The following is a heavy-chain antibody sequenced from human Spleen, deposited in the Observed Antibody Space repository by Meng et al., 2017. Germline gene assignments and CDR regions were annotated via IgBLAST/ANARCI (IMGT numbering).Heavy chain of an antibody. V-gene: IGHV1-8*01. J-gene: IGHJ4*02. CDR3: ARAIFALANSDY. Sequence: QVQLVQSGADVKKPGASVKVSCKASGYTFTSYDINWVRQATGQGLEWMGWMNPNRGNTGYAQKFQGRVTMTMNTSISTAYMELSSLRSEDTAVYYCARAIFALANSDYWGQGTLVTVSS. CDR1: GYTFTSYD. CDR2: MNPNRGNT. D-gene: IGHD3-3*01.